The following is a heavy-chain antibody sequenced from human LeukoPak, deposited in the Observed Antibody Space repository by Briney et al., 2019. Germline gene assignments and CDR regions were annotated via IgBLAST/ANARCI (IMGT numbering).Heavy chain of an antibody. CDR2: IDIAGDT. D-gene: IGHD6-13*01. V-gene: IGHV3-13*01. CDR3: ARVAAAGKGFDY. J-gene: IGHJ4*02. Sequence: GGSLRLSCATSGFTFSSCDMHWVRQATGKGLDWVSAIDIAGDTYYPGSVKGRFTISRENAKNSLYLQMNSLRAGDTAVYYCARVAAAGKGFDYWGQGTLVTVSS. CDR1: GFTFSSCD.